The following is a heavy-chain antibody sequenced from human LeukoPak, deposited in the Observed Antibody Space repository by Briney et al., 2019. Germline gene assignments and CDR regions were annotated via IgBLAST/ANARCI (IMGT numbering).Heavy chain of an antibody. Sequence: ASVKVSCKASGYTFTSYDINWVRQATGQGLELMGWMNPNSGNTGYAQKFQGRVTMTWNTSISTAYMELSSLRSEDTAVYYCARHPPGGYSYQKGNWFDPWGQGTLVTVSS. D-gene: IGHD5-18*01. CDR1: GYTFTSYD. J-gene: IGHJ5*02. CDR2: MNPNSGNT. V-gene: IGHV1-8*01. CDR3: ARHPPGGYSYQKGNWFDP.